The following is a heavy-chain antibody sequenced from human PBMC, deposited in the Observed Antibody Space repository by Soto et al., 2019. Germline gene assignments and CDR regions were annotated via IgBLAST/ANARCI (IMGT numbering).Heavy chain of an antibody. CDR1: GGSISSYY. CDR2: IYHSGST. D-gene: IGHD1-26*01. Sequence: SETLSLTCTVSGGSISSYYWSWIRQPPGKGLEWIGYIYHSGSTYYNPSLKSRVTISADTSANQFSLKVSSVTAADTAVYYCARLGIGWEFPFDYWGQGTLVTVSS. J-gene: IGHJ4*02. CDR3: ARLGIGWEFPFDY. V-gene: IGHV4-59*01.